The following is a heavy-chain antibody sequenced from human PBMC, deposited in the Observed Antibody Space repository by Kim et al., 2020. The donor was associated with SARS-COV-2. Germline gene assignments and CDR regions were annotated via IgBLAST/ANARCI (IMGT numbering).Heavy chain of an antibody. CDR3: ARDDYYYGMDV. V-gene: IGHV3-7*01. CDR2: IKQDGSAK. Sequence: GGSLRLSCAASGFSFSSYWMSWVRQAPGKGLEWVANIKQDGSAKYYVDSVKGRFTISRDNAKNSLYLQMNSLRAEDTAVYYCARDDYYYGMDVWGQGTPVTVSS. J-gene: IGHJ6*02. CDR1: GFSFSSYW.